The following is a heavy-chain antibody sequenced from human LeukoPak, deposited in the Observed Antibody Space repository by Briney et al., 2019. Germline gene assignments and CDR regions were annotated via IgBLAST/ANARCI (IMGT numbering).Heavy chain of an antibody. CDR3: ARDSSSWSHAEYFQH. CDR1: GYTFSNYG. Sequence: ASVKVSCKASGYTFSNYGITWVRQAPGQGLEWMGWISAYNGNTSYAQKLQGRVTMTTDTSTSTAYMELRSLRSDDTAVYCCARDSSSWSHAEYFQHWGQGTLVTVSS. J-gene: IGHJ1*01. V-gene: IGHV1-18*01. CDR2: ISAYNGNT. D-gene: IGHD6-13*01.